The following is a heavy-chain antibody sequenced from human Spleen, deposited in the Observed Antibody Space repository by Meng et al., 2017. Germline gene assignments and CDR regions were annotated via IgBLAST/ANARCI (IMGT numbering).Heavy chain of an antibody. CDR3: ARDMAAAGNY. D-gene: IGHD6-13*01. CDR2: IKPGNGDT. CDR1: GYSFIHYA. J-gene: IGHJ4*02. V-gene: IGHV1-3*01. Sequence: QVDLVKSGADVKKPGPSVKVSCKPSGYSFIHYAIHWVHQAPGQSLEWMGWIKPGNGDTKYSKNFRGRVTITRDTPASTVLLDLRSLRSEDTAVYFCARDMAAAGNYWGPGTLVTVSS.